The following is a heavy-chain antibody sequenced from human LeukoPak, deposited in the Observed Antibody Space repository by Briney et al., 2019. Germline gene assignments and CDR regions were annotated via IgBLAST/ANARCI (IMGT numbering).Heavy chain of an antibody. J-gene: IGHJ6*03. D-gene: IGHD3-22*01. Sequence: ASVKVSCKASGYTFTGYYMHWVRQAPGQGLEWMGWINPNSGGTNYAQKFQGRVTMTRDASISTAYMELSRLRSDDTAVYYCASLPYYYDSSGYYRAYYYYMDVWGKGTTVTVSS. CDR1: GYTFTGYY. CDR2: INPNSGGT. V-gene: IGHV1-2*02. CDR3: ASLPYYYDSSGYYRAYYYYMDV.